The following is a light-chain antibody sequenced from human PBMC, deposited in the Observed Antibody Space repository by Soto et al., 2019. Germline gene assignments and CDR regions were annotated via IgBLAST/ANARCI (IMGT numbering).Light chain of an antibody. CDR3: QQYDNWPPIT. CDR2: GAS. CDR1: QSVRNN. V-gene: IGKV3-15*01. J-gene: IGKJ5*01. Sequence: EIVMTQSPATLSVSPGERATLSCRASQSVRNNLAWYQLIPGQAPRLLIYGASTRATGIPARFSGSGSGTEFTLTISTLQSEDFAVYYCQQYDNWPPITFGQGTRLEIK.